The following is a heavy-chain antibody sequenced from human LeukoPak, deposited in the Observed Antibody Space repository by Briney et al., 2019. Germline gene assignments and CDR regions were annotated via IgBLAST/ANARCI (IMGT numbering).Heavy chain of an antibody. CDR1: GGSINIYY. V-gene: IGHV4-59*01. D-gene: IGHD1-26*01. Sequence: SETLSLTCTVSGGSINIYYWSWIRQPPGKGLEWIWNIYSSWSTNYNPSLKCQVTISVDTSKIQFSLRLSSVTAADTAVYYCAIDRYSDLWYFDLWGRGTLVTVSS. CDR3: AIDRYSDLWYFDL. J-gene: IGHJ2*01. CDR2: IYSSWST.